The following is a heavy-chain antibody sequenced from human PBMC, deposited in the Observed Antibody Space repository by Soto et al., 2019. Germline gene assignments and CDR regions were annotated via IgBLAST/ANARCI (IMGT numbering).Heavy chain of an antibody. CDR1: GFTFRTYG. V-gene: IGHV3-30*18. J-gene: IGHJ6*02. D-gene: IGHD6-6*01. CDR2: ISNNGINK. CDR3: AKVIRADSTSSNFYYYSGLDV. Sequence: QVQLVESGGGVVQPGRSLRLSCAASGFTFRTYGMHWVRQAPGKGLEWLAVISNNGINKYYADSVKGRFTIYRDNSRDTLFLQMNSLRGEDTAIYYCAKVIRADSTSSNFYYYSGLDVWGQGTTVTVSS.